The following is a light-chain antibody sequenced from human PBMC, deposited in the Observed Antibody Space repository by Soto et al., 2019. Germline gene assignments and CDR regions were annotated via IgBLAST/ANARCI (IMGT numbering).Light chain of an antibody. J-gene: IGKJ5*01. V-gene: IGKV3-20*01. CDR2: GTS. Sequence: DTVVTQSPATLFFSPDQRATLSCXXXLSISSSSLAWYQQRPGQAPRLLIYGTSSRAIGIPDRFSGSGSGTDFTLTISSLQSEDFAVYYCQQYDNWPPITFGQGTRLEIK. CDR1: LSISSSS. CDR3: QQYDNWPPIT.